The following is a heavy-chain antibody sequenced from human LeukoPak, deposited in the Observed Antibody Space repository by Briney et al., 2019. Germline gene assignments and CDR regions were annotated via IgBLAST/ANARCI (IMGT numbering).Heavy chain of an antibody. J-gene: IGHJ5*01. CDR3: ARDRSPGGGDCCNWFDS. CDR1: GASISSSY. D-gene: IGHD2-21*02. CDR2: IYYSGST. Sequence: SESLSLTCTVSGASISSSYWSWIRQPPGKGLEWIGYIYYSGSTNYNPSLNSRVTISVDTSKNQSSLKLTSVTPADTAVYYCARDRSPGGGDCCNWFDSWGQGTLGTVSS. V-gene: IGHV4-59*01.